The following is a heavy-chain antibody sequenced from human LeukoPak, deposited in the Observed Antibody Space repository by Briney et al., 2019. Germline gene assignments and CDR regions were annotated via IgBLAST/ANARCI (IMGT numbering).Heavy chain of an antibody. V-gene: IGHV3-23*01. CDR3: AKDLSRAVAADWFDP. J-gene: IGHJ5*02. D-gene: IGHD6-19*01. Sequence: PGGCLRLSCAASVFTFSHYDISWVRRASGKGLEGVRSMSDSGGSRYYADSVKGRFTISRDNSKNTLDLKMTNLKDADTAVYYCAKDLSRAVAADWFDPWDQGSLVTVSS. CDR1: VFTFSHYD. CDR2: MSDSGGSR.